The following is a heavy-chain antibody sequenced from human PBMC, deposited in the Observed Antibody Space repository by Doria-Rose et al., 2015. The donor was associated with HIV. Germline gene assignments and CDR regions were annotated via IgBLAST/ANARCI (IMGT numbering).Heavy chain of an antibody. J-gene: IGHJ4*02. CDR2: IFSDDER. CDR1: GVSLSSPGMG. CDR3: ARIKSSRWYHKYYFDF. D-gene: IGHD6-13*01. Sequence: QVQLVQSGPVLVKPAVTLTLTCTVSGVSLSSPGMGVSWIRQPPGKALEWLAHIFSDDERSYKTSLKSRLTISRGTSKSQVVLTMTDMDPVDTATYYCARIKSSRWYHKYYFDFWGQGTLVIVSA. V-gene: IGHV2-26*01.